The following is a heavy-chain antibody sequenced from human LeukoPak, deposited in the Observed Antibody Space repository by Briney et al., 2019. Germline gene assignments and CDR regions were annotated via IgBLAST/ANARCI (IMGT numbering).Heavy chain of an antibody. CDR2: IYYSGST. J-gene: IGHJ4*02. Sequence: SETLSLTCTVSGGSISSSSYYWGWIRQPPGKGLEWIGSIYYSGSTYYNPSLKSRVTISVDTSKNQFSLKLSSVTAADTAVYYCASQGYFDSSGYGYWGQGTLVTVSS. V-gene: IGHV4-39*01. CDR1: GGSISSSSYY. CDR3: ASQGYFDSSGYGY. D-gene: IGHD3-22*01.